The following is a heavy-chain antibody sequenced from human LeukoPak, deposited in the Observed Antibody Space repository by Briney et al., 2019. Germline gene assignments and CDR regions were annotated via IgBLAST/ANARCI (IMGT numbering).Heavy chain of an antibody. V-gene: IGHV4-4*09. Sequence: SETLSLTCTVPGGSISSYYWSWIRQPPGKGLEWIGYIYTSGSTNYNPSLKSRVTISVDTSKNQFSLKLSSVTAADTAVYYCARSWSYSFDYWGQGTLVTVSS. CDR2: IYTSGST. D-gene: IGHD1-26*01. J-gene: IGHJ4*02. CDR3: ARSWSYSFDY. CDR1: GGSISSYY.